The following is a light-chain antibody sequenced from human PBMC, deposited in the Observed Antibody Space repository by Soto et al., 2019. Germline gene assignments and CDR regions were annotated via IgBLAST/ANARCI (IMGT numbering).Light chain of an antibody. CDR3: QQYNTWLWT. CDR1: QSVNAN. V-gene: IGKV3-15*01. Sequence: EVVMTQSPATLSVSPGERATLSCRASQSVNANLAWYQQKPGQAPRLLIHGASNRATGIPARFSGSGFGTESILTISSLQSEDFAVYYWQQYNTWLWTFGQGTKVEI. J-gene: IGKJ1*01. CDR2: GAS.